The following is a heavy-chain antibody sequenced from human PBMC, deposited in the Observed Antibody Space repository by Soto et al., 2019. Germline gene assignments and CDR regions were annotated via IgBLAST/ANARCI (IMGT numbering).Heavy chain of an antibody. Sequence: QVQLVESGGGLVKPGGSLRLSCAASGFTFSYYYMSWIRQAPGKGLEWVSYISSSSSYTNYADSVKGRFTISRDNAKNSLYLQMNSLRAEDTAVYYCARDPVSMSLPDAFDIWGQGTMVTVST. CDR3: ARDPVSMSLPDAFDI. V-gene: IGHV3-11*06. CDR2: ISSSSSYT. CDR1: GFTFSYYY. J-gene: IGHJ3*02.